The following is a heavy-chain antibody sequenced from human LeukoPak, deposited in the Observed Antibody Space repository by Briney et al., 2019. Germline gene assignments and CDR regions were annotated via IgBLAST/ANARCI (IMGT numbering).Heavy chain of an antibody. V-gene: IGHV4-59*05. Sequence: PSETLSLTCTVSGGSITSDHWSWIRQPPGKGLEWIGSIYYGGSTYYNPSLKSRVAISVDTSKNQFSLKLSSVTAADTAVYYCAGGITMVRGYWYFDLWGRGTLVTVSS. CDR3: AGGITMVRGYWYFDL. D-gene: IGHD3-10*01. J-gene: IGHJ2*01. CDR1: GGSITSDH. CDR2: IYYGGST.